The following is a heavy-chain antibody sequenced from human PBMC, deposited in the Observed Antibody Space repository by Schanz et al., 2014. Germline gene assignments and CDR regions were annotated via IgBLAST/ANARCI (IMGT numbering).Heavy chain of an antibody. CDR1: GFSLDIFA. CDR2: FNDGGVNK. D-gene: IGHD6-13*01. J-gene: IGHJ4*02. V-gene: IGHV3-23*04. CDR3: AKSQGSSFDS. Sequence: EVQLVESGGGVVQPGRSLRLSCATSGFSLDIFAVSWVRQAPGKGLEWVSSFNDGGVNKYYADSVKGRFTISSDNSKSTLYLQMSSLRAEDTAVYYCAKSQGSSFDSWGQGTLVTDSS.